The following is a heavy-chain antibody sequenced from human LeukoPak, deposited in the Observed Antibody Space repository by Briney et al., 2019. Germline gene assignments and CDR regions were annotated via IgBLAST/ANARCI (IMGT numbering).Heavy chain of an antibody. CDR3: AKLSGYDNDY. Sequence: GGSLRLSCAASGFTFRSYGMHWVRQAPGKGLEWVAFIRYDGSNKYCAHSVKGRFTISRDNSKNTLYLQMNSLRAEDTAVYYCAKLSGYDNDYWGQGTLVTVSS. J-gene: IGHJ4*02. CDR1: GFTFRSYG. D-gene: IGHD5-12*01. V-gene: IGHV3-30*02. CDR2: IRYDGSNK.